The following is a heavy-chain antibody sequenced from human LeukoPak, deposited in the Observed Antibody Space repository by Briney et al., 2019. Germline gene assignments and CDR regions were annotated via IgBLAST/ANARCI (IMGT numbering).Heavy chain of an antibody. D-gene: IGHD3-22*01. CDR3: ATGDSSGYYPVDAFDI. CDR1: GFTFDDYA. V-gene: IGHV3-48*04. Sequence: PGGSLRLSCAASGFTFDDYALYWVRQAPGKGLEWVSYISSSSSTIYYADSVKGRFTISRDNAKNSLYLQMNSLRAEDTAVYYCATGDSSGYYPVDAFDIWGQGTMVTVSS. J-gene: IGHJ3*02. CDR2: ISSSSSTI.